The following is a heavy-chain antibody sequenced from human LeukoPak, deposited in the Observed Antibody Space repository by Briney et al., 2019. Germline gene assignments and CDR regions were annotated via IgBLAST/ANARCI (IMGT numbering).Heavy chain of an antibody. CDR2: INHSGST. J-gene: IGHJ4*02. CDR1: GGSISSSSYY. D-gene: IGHD3-22*01. CDR3: ARNTYYYDSSGYYYYLDY. V-gene: IGHV4-39*07. Sequence: SETLSLTCTVSGGSISSSSYYWGLIRQPPGKGLEWIGEINHSGSTNYNPSLKSRVTISVDTSKNQFSLKLSSVTAADTAVYYCARNTYYYDSSGYYYYLDYWGQGTLATVSS.